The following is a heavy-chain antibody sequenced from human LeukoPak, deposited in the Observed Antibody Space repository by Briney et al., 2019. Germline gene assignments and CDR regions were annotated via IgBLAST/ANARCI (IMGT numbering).Heavy chain of an antibody. V-gene: IGHV1-46*03. CDR3: DRDQHYDTDD. J-gene: IGHJ6*03. Sequence: ASLKVSCKASGYRFTSYNIQWVRQAPGQGLEWMGMVSGSGVSTNYAQKFRGRVTITSDTSTSTVYMQLSSLMSDDTAVYYCDRDQHYDTDDWGKGTMVTVCS. CDR2: VSGSGVST. CDR1: GYRFTSYN.